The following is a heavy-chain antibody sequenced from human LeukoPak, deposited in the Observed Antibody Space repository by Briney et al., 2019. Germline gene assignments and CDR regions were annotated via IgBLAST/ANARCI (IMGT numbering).Heavy chain of an antibody. V-gene: IGHV3-74*03. D-gene: IGHD2-21*01. CDR1: ALTLSNYC. Sequence: GGSLRLSCAASALTLSNYCMHWVRQAPGKGRVWVSHINSDGSSTTYTHSGKGRFTMYTDTPKNNLYLQMHRLRAKDTGMYYCERGNRVSREWYFDVWGRGTLVTVAS. CDR2: INSDGSST. J-gene: IGHJ2*01. CDR3: ERGNRVSREWYFDV.